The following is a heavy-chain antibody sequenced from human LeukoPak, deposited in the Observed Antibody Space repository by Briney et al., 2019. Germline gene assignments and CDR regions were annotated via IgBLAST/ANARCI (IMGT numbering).Heavy chain of an antibody. CDR3: TRATHYSDRNGYALDI. CDR2: IYYSGNT. CDR1: GGSMTSNY. Sequence: PSETLSLTCKVSGGSMTSNYWSWIRQPPGKGLEWIGYIYYSGNTNYNPSLKSRVAISVDTSKKQFSLRLRSVTAADTAVYYCTRATHYSDRNGYALDIWGQGTMVSVSS. D-gene: IGHD3-22*01. J-gene: IGHJ3*02. V-gene: IGHV4-59*01.